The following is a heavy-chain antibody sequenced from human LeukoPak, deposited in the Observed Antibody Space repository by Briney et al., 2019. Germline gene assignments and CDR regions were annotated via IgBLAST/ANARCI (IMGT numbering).Heavy chain of an antibody. V-gene: IGHV3-7*01. CDR1: RFTFRNFW. CDR3: AKGGGNIFDY. CDR2: IKQDGSEK. Sequence: GGSLRLSSAASRFTFRNFWMSWVRQAPGKGLEWVANIKQDGSEKYYMDSVKGRFTISRDNARNSLYLQMNSLRAEDTAVYYCAKGGGNIFDYWGQGTLVTVSS. D-gene: IGHD3-16*01. J-gene: IGHJ4*02.